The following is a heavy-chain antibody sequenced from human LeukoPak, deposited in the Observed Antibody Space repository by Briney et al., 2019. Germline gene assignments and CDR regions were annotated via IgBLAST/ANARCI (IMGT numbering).Heavy chain of an antibody. Sequence: SETLSLTCTVSGGSISSYYWSWIRQPPGKGLEWIGYIYYSGSTNYNPSLKSRVTISVDTSKNQFSLKLSSVTAADTAVYYCAGTDSSGWPHDAFDIWDQGTMVTVSS. V-gene: IGHV4-59*01. CDR3: AGTDSSGWPHDAFDI. D-gene: IGHD6-19*01. CDR2: IYYSGST. CDR1: GGSISSYY. J-gene: IGHJ3*02.